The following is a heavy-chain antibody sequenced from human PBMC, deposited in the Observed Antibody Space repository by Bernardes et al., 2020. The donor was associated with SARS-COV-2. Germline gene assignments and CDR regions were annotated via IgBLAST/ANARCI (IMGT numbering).Heavy chain of an antibody. CDR3: VRGHYEDT. D-gene: IGHD4-17*01. V-gene: IGHV3-21*01. CDR2: ITTGGDYM. CDR1: GFTFSSFN. Sequence: GGSLRLSCAASGFTFSSFNMNWVRQTPGKGLEWVSSITTGGDYMFFADSVRGRFTISRDNAKNSLYLQMNSLRSEDTAVYYCVRGHYEDTWGQGTLVTVSS. J-gene: IGHJ5*02.